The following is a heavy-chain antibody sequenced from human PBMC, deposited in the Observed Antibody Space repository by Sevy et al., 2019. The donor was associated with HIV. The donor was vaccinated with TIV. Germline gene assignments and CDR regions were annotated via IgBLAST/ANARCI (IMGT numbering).Heavy chain of an antibody. D-gene: IGHD2-8*01. CDR2: IKNKPDGGTT. CDR3: CTEGNVLLAEGWGHWFDP. CDR1: GFTFNNAW. J-gene: IGHJ5*02. V-gene: IGHV3-15*01. Sequence: GGSLRLSCAASGFTFNNAWMSWVRQAPGKGLEWIARIKNKPDGGTTDYAAPVKGRFTISRDDSKNTLYLQMNSLKTEDTAVYYCCTEGNVLLAEGWGHWFDPWGQGTLVTVSS.